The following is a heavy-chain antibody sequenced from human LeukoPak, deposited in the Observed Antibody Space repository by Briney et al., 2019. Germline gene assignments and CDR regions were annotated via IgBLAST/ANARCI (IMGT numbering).Heavy chain of an antibody. J-gene: IGHJ4*02. CDR1: GGSISSYY. D-gene: IGHD3-22*01. Sequence: SETLSLTCTVSGGSISSYYWSWTRQPPGKGLEWIGYIYYSGSTNYNPSLKSRVTISVDTSKNQFSLKLSSVTAADTAVYYCARGGAYYYDRTYDYWGQGTLVTVSS. CDR2: IYYSGST. CDR3: ARGGAYYYDRTYDY. V-gene: IGHV4-59*01.